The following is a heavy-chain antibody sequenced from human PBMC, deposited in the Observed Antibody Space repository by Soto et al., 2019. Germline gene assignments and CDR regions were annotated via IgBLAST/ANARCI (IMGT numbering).Heavy chain of an antibody. CDR3: ARAPSSGWYGGFDY. CDR2: ISYDGSNQ. Sequence: QVQLVESGGGVVQPGKSLTLSCAASGFTFSNFAIHWVRQAPGKGLEWVALISYDGSNQYYADSVQGQFTISRDNSKKTLFLEMSSLRAEVTAVYYCARAPSSGWYGGFDYWGQGTVVTVSS. CDR1: GFTFSNFA. V-gene: IGHV3-30*04. D-gene: IGHD6-19*01. J-gene: IGHJ4*02.